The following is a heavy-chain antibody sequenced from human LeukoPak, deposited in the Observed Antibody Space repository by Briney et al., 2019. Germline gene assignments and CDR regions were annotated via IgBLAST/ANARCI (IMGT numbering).Heavy chain of an antibody. D-gene: IGHD4-17*01. J-gene: IGHJ4*02. CDR3: SRDIYGDGDY. CDR1: GFTFGDFA. Sequence: PGGSLRLSCTASGFTFGDFAMSWFRQAPGKGLERVGFIRSKTYGGTTEYAASVKGRFTISRHESESILYLQMNSLKIGDTAVYYCSRDIYGDGDYWGQGTLVTVSS. CDR2: IRSKTYGGTT. V-gene: IGHV3-49*03.